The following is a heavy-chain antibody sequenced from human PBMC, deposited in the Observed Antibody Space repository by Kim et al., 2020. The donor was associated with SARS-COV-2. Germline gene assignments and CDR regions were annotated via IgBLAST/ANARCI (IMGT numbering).Heavy chain of an antibody. V-gene: IGHV4-59*01. J-gene: IGHJ5*02. CDR2: IYYSGST. CDR3: ARGDEGGWFDP. Sequence: SETLSLTCTVSGGSISSYYWSWIRQPPGKGLEWIGYIYYSGSTNYNPSLKSRVTISVDTSKNQFSLKLSSVTAADTAGYYCARGDEGGWFDPWGQGTLVTVSS. CDR1: GGSISSYY.